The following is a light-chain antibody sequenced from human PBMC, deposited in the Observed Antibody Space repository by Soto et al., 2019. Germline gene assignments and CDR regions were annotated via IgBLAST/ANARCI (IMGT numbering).Light chain of an antibody. J-gene: IGLJ2*01. CDR2: DDS. CDR1: NIGSKS. V-gene: IGLV3-21*02. CDR3: QVWDSSSDHVV. Sequence: SYELTQPPSVSVAPGQTARITCGGNNIGSKSVHWYQQKPGQAPVLVVYDDSDRPSGIPDRFSGSNSGNTATLTISRVEAGDEADYYCQVWDSSSDHVVFGGGTKLTV.